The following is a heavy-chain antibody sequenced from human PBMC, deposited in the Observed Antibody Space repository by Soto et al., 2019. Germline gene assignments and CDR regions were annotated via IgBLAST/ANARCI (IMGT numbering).Heavy chain of an antibody. CDR2: IIPIFGTA. V-gene: IGHV1-69*01. CDR3: ARLYSSGWYGGGYYYYGMDV. J-gene: IGHJ6*02. Sequence: QVQLVQSGAEVKKPGSSVKVSCKASGGTFSSYAISWVRQAPGQGLEWMGGIIPIFGTANYAQKFQGRVTITADESTSTAYMELSSRRSEETAVYYGARLYSSGWYGGGYYYYGMDVWGQGTTVTVSS. D-gene: IGHD6-19*01. CDR1: GGTFSSYA.